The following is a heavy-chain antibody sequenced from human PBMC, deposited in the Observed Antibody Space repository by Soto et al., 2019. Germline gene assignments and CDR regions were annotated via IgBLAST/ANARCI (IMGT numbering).Heavy chain of an antibody. D-gene: IGHD6-13*01. J-gene: IGHJ6*02. CDR3: ARGIAAAGPYYYYGMDV. Sequence: EVQRVESGGXLVQRGGSLRLSCAASGFTFSSYDMHWVRQATGKGLEWVSAIGTAGDTYYPGSVKGRFTNSRENAKNSLYLQMNSLRAGDTAVYYCARGIAAAGPYYYYGMDVWGQGTTVTVSS. CDR1: GFTFSSYD. CDR2: IGTAGDT. V-gene: IGHV3-13*01.